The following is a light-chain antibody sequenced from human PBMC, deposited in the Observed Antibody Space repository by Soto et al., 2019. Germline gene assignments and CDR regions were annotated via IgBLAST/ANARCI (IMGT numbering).Light chain of an antibody. Sequence: QSALTQPASVSASPGQSITISCTGTSSDVGGYKYVSWYQQHPGKAPKLMIYDVINRPLGVSFRFSAFKSGNTASLTISGLLAEDEGDYYCASYTSNNTLVFGGGTKLTVL. CDR3: ASYTSNNTLV. V-gene: IGLV2-14*03. CDR2: DVI. J-gene: IGLJ2*01. CDR1: SSDVGGYKY.